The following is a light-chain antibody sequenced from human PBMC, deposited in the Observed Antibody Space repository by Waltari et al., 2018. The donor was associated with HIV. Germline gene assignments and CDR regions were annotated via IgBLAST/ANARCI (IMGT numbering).Light chain of an antibody. V-gene: IGLV1-47*01. J-gene: IGLJ2*01. Sequence: QSVLTQSPSASGTPGQRVTISCSGSSSNIGSNYVYWYQQLPGTAPKLLLYRNNQRHSGVPDRFSGSKSGTSASLAISGLRSEDEAHYYCATWTDSLSGVVFGGGTKLRVL. CDR2: RNN. CDR3: ATWTDSLSGVV. CDR1: SSNIGSNY.